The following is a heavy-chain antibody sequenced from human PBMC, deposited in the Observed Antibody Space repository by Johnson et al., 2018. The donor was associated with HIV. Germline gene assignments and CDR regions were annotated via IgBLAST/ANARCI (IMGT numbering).Heavy chain of an antibody. CDR1: GFTFDDYA. J-gene: IGHJ3*02. Sequence: VQLVESGGGLVQPGRSLRLSCAASGFTFDDYAMHWVRQAPGKGLEWVSGISWNSGSIGYADSVKGRFIISRDNAKNSLYLQMNSLRAEDTALYYCAKDKQWLPQGAFDIWGQGTMVTVSS. CDR2: ISWNSGSI. D-gene: IGHD6-19*01. CDR3: AKDKQWLPQGAFDI. V-gene: IGHV3-9*01.